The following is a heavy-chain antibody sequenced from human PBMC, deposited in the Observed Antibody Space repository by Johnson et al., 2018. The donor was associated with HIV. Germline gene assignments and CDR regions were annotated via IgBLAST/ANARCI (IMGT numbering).Heavy chain of an antibody. CDR3: TSDDPYGSGGTCYSDAFDI. Sequence: QLVEYGGGLVQPGGSLRLSCAASGFTFDDYAMHWVRQRPGKGLEWVSGISWNSGNIEYADSVKGRFTISRDNAKTSLYLEMNSLKAEDTAVYYDTSDDPYGSGGTCYSDAFDIWGQGTMVTVSS. V-gene: IGHV3-9*01. CDR1: GFTFDDYA. J-gene: IGHJ3*02. D-gene: IGHD2-15*01. CDR2: ISWNSGNI.